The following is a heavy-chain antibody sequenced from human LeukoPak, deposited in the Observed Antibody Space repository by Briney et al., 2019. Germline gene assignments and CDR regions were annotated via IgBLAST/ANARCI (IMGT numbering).Heavy chain of an antibody. CDR1: GGSISSYY. CDR2: IYTSGST. V-gene: IGHV4-4*07. J-gene: IGHJ3*02. CDR3: ARDEYYYDSSGYYPADAFDI. D-gene: IGHD3-22*01. Sequence: SETLSLTCTVSGGSISSYYWSWIRQPAGKGLEWIGRIYTSGSTNYNPSLKSRVTMSVDTSKNQFSLKLSSVTAADTAVYYCARDEYYYDSSGYYPADAFDIWGQGTMVTVSS.